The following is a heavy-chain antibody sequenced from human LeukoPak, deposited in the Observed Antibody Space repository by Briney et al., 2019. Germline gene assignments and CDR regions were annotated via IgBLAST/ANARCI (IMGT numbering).Heavy chain of an antibody. CDR2: IKQDGSEK. Sequence: PGGSLRLSCAASGFIFSSYWMSWVRQTPGKGLEWVANIKQDGSEKYYVDSVKGRFTISRDNAKNSLYLQMNSLRAEDTAVYYCARIGPRYGDYFDYWGQGTLVTVSS. CDR3: ARIGPRYGDYFDY. J-gene: IGHJ4*02. V-gene: IGHV3-7*05. D-gene: IGHD4-17*01. CDR1: GFIFSSYW.